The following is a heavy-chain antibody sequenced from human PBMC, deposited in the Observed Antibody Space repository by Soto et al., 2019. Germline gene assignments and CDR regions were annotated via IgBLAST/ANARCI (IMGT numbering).Heavy chain of an antibody. CDR2: INHSGST. CDR1: GGSFSGYY. V-gene: IGHV4-34*01. Sequence: ASETLSLTCAVYGGSFSGYYWSWIRQPPGKGLEWIGEINHSGSTNYNPSLKSRVTISVDTSKNQFSLKLSSVTAADTAVYYCARGLHLGELSLGSSFDPWGQGTLVTVSS. J-gene: IGHJ5*02. CDR3: ARGLHLGELSLGSSFDP. D-gene: IGHD3-16*02.